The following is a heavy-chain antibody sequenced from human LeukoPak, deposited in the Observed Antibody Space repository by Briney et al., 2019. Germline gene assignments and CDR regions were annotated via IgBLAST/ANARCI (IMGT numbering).Heavy chain of an antibody. V-gene: IGHV4-39*07. CDR1: GGSISSGSYY. CDR3: ARDLVGVDY. D-gene: IGHD1-26*01. Sequence: SETLSLTCTVSGGSISSGSYYWSWIRQPAGKGLEWIGSIYYSGSTYYNPSLKSRVTISVDTSKNQFSLKLSSVTAADTAVYYCARDLVGVDYWGQGTLVTVSS. CDR2: IYYSGST. J-gene: IGHJ4*02.